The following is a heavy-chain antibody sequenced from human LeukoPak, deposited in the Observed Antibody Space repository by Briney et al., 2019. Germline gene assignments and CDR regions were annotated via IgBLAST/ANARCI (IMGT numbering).Heavy chain of an antibody. J-gene: IGHJ4*02. CDR1: GGSISSYY. Sequence: SETLSLTCTVSGGSISSYYWSWIRQPAGKGLEWIGRIFTSGSTNSNPSLKSQVTMSVDTSKNQFSLKLNSVTAADTAVYYCASDVGGSGSNFDYWGQGTLVTVSS. CDR2: IFTSGST. V-gene: IGHV4-4*07. CDR3: ASDVGGSGSNFDY. D-gene: IGHD6-19*01.